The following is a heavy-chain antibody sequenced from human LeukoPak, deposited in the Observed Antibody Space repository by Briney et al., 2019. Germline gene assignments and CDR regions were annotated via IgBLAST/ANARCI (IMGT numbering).Heavy chain of an antibody. J-gene: IGHJ4*02. V-gene: IGHV1-2*02. CDR1: GYTFTGYY. CDR3: ARVPNSSSWPYNCDY. Sequence: GASVKVSCKASGYTFTGYYMHWVRQAPGQGLEWMGWINPNSGGTNYAQKFQGRVTMTRDTSISTAYMELSSLRSDDTAVYYCARVPNSSSWPYNCDYWGQGTLVTVSS. CDR2: INPNSGGT. D-gene: IGHD6-13*01.